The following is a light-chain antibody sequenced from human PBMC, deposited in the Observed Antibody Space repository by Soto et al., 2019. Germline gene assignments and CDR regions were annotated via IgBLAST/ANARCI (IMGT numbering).Light chain of an antibody. J-gene: IGLJ1*01. CDR2: DVS. CDR1: NSDVGGYNY. Sequence: QSALTQPASVSGSPGQSITISCTGTNSDVGGYNYVSWYQQHPGKAPKLMIYDVSNRPSGVSNRFSGSKSGNTASLTISGLLAEDEADYYCSSYAGSSTRLYVFGTGTKLTVL. V-gene: IGLV2-14*01. CDR3: SSYAGSSTRLYV.